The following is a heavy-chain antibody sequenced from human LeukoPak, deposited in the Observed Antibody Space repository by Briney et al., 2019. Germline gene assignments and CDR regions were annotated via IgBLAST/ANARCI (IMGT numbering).Heavy chain of an antibody. CDR3: ARDLVAGHWYFDL. V-gene: IGHV6-1*01. CDR1: GDSVSSNSAT. Sequence: QTLSLTCAISGDSVSSNSATWNWIRQSPSRGLEWLGRTYYRSKWYNDYAVSMKSRITINPDTSKNQFSLRLNSVTPEDTAVYYCARDLVAGHWYFDLWGRGTLVTVSS. CDR2: TYYRSKWYN. D-gene: IGHD2-21*01. J-gene: IGHJ2*01.